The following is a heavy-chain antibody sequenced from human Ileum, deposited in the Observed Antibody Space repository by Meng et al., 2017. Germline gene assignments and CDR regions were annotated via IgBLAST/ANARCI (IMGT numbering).Heavy chain of an antibody. CDR3: ARDPGREGPIDY. Sequence: QVHRVGAGGGVVHPGPSLRLSWVASGFTFNHYGMHWVRQAPGKGLEWVAVIWHDGKNKYYGDSVKDRFTISRDNSKNILYLQLTSLTAEDTAVYYCARDPGREGPIDYWGQGTLVTVSS. CDR2: IWHDGKNK. D-gene: IGHD1-26*01. CDR1: GFTFNHYG. V-gene: IGHV3-33*01. J-gene: IGHJ4*02.